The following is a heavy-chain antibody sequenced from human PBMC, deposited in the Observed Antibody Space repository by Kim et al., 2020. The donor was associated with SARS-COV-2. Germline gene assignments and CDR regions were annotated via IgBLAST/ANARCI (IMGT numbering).Heavy chain of an antibody. J-gene: IGHJ6*02. CDR3: ARDPGKYNWNDALRLLYGMDV. Sequence: ASVKVSCKASGYTFTSYGISWVRQAPGQGLEWMGWISAYNGNTNYAQKLQSRVTMTTDTSTSTAYMELRSLRSDDTAVYYCARDPGKYNWNDALRLLYGMDVWGQGTTVTVSS. D-gene: IGHD1-20*01. CDR1: GYTFTSYG. CDR2: ISAYNGNT. V-gene: IGHV1-18*01.